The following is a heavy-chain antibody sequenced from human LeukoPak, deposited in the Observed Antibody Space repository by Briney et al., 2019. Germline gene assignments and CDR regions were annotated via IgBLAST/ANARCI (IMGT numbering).Heavy chain of an antibody. J-gene: IGHJ3*02. CDR1: GFTFGTYA. CDR3: ARHLSGDDI. Sequence: GGSLRLSCAASGFTFGTYAMNWVRQAPGKGLEWVSSIGGGGPTTSYADSVKGRFTISRDNSKNTLYLHMDSLRAEDTAVYYCARHLSGDDIWGQGTMVTVSS. V-gene: IGHV3-23*01. D-gene: IGHD4-17*01. CDR2: IGGGGPTT.